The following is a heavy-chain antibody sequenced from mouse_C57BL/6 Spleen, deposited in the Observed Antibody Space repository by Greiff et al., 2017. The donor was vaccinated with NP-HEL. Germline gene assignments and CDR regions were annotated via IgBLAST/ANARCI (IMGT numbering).Heavy chain of an antibody. Sequence: QVQLQQPGAELVKPGASVKMSCKASGYTFTSYWITWVKQRPGQGLEWIGDIYPGSGSTNYNEKFKSKATLTVDTSSSTAYMQRSSLTSEDSAVYYCARFPYYYGSSSYYFDYWGQGTTLTVSS. CDR1: GYTFTSYW. J-gene: IGHJ2*01. CDR3: ARFPYYYGSSSYYFDY. CDR2: IYPGSGST. D-gene: IGHD1-1*01. V-gene: IGHV1-55*01.